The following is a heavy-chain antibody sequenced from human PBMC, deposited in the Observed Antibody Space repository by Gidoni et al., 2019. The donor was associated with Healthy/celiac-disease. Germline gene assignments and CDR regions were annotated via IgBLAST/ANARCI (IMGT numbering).Heavy chain of an antibody. V-gene: IGHV1-69*06. CDR2: IIPIFGTA. Sequence: QVQLVQSGAEVKKPGSSVKVSCKASGGTFSSYAISWVRQAPGQGLEWMGGIIPIFGTANYAQKFQGRVTITADKSTSTAYMELSSLRSEDTAVYYCARDVTPNYYYDSSGPTWYFDLWGRGTLVTVSS. CDR3: ARDVTPNYYYDSSGPTWYFDL. CDR1: GGTFSSYA. D-gene: IGHD3-22*01. J-gene: IGHJ2*01.